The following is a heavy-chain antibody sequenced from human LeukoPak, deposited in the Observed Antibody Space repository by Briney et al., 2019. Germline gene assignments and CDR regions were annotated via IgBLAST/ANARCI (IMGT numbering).Heavy chain of an antibody. J-gene: IGHJ4*01. D-gene: IGHD5-24*01. CDR3: ARGASRGFDY. CDR2: ISSSSSTI. CDR1: GFSFSSYS. V-gene: IGHV3-48*02. Sequence: GGSLRLPCAASGFSFSSYSMNWVRQAPGKGLEWVSYISSSSSTIYYADSVKGRFTISRDNAKNSLYLQMNSLRDDDTAVYYCARGASRGFDYWGHGTLVTVSS.